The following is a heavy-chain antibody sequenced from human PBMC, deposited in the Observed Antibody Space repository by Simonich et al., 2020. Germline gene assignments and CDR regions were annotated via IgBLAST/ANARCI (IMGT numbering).Heavy chain of an antibody. CDR3: AKDLGERITMIVVVIDAFDI. Sequence: GGGLVQPGGSLRLSCAASGFTFSSYAMSWVRQAPGKGLEWVSASSVSGGSTYYADSVKGRFTISRDNSKNTLYLQMNSLRAEDTAVYYCAKDLGERITMIVVVIDAFDIWGQGTMVTVSS. V-gene: IGHV3-23*01. CDR2: SSVSGGST. D-gene: IGHD3-22*01. J-gene: IGHJ3*02. CDR1: GFTFSSYA.